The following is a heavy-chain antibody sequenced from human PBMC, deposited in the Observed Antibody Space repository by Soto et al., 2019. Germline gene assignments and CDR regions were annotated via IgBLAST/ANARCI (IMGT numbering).Heavy chain of an antibody. CDR3: ARDPWKSSSATFDY. CDR1: GFTFSSYG. V-gene: IGHV3-33*01. D-gene: IGHD6-13*01. CDR2: IWYDGSNK. J-gene: IGHJ4*02. Sequence: GGSLRLSCAASGFTFSSYGMHWVRQAPGKGLEWVAVIWYDGSNKYYADSVKGRFTISRDNSKNTLYLQMNSLRAEDTAVYYCARDPWKSSSATFDYWGQGTLVTVSS.